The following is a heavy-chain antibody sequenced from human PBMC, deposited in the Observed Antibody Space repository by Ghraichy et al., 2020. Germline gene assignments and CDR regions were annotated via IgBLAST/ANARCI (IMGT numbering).Heavy chain of an antibody. CDR2: IYSSGST. CDR1: GGSISSYH. V-gene: IGHV4-59*01. D-gene: IGHD3-16*02. Sequence: SETLSLTCSVSGGSISSYHWSWIRQAPGKGLEWIGYIYSSGSTNYNPSLRSRVTISVDTSKNQFSLKLSSVTAADTAVYYCARDKAPPGSSRRLDLYYFDYWGQGTLVTVSS. J-gene: IGHJ4*02. CDR3: ARDKAPPGSSRRLDLYYFDY.